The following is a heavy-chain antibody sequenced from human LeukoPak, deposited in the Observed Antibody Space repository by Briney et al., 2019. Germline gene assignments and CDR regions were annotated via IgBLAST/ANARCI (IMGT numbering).Heavy chain of an antibody. Sequence: GGSLRLSCAASGFTFDDYGMSWVRQAPGKGLEWVSGINWNGGSTGYADSVKGRFTISRDNAKNSLYLQMHSLRVEDTAAYFCARDPGAFPYFFDNWGQGTLVAVSS. CDR1: GFTFDDYG. CDR3: ARDPGAFPYFFDN. D-gene: IGHD4/OR15-4a*01. J-gene: IGHJ4*02. CDR2: INWNGGST. V-gene: IGHV3-20*04.